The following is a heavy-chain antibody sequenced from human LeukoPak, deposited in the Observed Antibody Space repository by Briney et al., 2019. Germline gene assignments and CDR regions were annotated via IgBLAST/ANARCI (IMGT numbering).Heavy chain of an antibody. Sequence: SVKVSCKASGGTFSSYAVSWVRQAPGQGLEWMGGIIPIFGTANYAQKFQGRVTITADESTSTAYMELSSLRSEDTAVYYCARGYCSGGSCYEGDIWGQGTLVTVSS. V-gene: IGHV1-69*01. D-gene: IGHD2-15*01. CDR2: IIPIFGTA. CDR3: ARGYCSGGSCYEGDI. CDR1: GGTFSSYA. J-gene: IGHJ4*02.